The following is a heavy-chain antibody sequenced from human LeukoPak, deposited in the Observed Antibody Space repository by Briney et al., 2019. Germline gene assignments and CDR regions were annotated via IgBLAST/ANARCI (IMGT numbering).Heavy chain of an antibody. CDR2: ISYDGSNK. CDR3: ARDRSKTVTTNLLVY. CDR1: GFTFSSYA. J-gene: IGHJ4*02. V-gene: IGHV3-30*04. D-gene: IGHD4-17*01. Sequence: GGSLRLSCAASGFTFSSYAMHWVRQAPGKGLEWVAVISYDGSNKYYADSVEGRFTISRDNSKNTLYLQMNSLRAEDTAVYYCARDRSKTVTTNLLVYWGQGTLVTVSS.